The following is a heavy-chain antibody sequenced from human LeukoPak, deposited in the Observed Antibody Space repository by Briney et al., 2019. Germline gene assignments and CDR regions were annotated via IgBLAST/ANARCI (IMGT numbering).Heavy chain of an antibody. CDR2: ISSSSSYI. V-gene: IGHV3-23*01. D-gene: IGHD6-19*01. J-gene: IGHJ4*02. Sequence: GGSLRLSCAASGFTFDDYAMHWVRQAPGKGLEWVSSISSSSSYIYYADSVKGRFTISRDSSKNTLYLQMNSLRAEDTAVYYCAKGGSSSWDYFDYWGQGTLVTVSS. CDR3: AKGGSSSWDYFDY. CDR1: GFTFDDYA.